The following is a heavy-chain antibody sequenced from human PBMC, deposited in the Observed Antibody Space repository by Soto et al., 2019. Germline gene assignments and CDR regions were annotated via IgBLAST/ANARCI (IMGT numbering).Heavy chain of an antibody. Sequence: QVQVVQSGDEVKETGASVRVSCKTSGYSFTAYGIIWVRQAPGQGLEWMGWISCYNGKTKYAQKVQGRVTMTTDTATSTAYMEVRSLRSDATAIYYCARYAPPPELRFLEWHNYDYNGMDVWGKGTTVTVSS. CDR3: ARYAPPPELRFLEWHNYDYNGMDV. CDR2: ISCYNGKT. D-gene: IGHD3-3*01. V-gene: IGHV1-18*01. CDR1: GYSFTAYG. J-gene: IGHJ6*04.